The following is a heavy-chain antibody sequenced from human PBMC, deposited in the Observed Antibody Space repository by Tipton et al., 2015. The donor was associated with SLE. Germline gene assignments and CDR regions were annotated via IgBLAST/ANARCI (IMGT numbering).Heavy chain of an antibody. Sequence: QLVQSGAEVKKPGASVQVSCKASGYTFTKYDISWVRQAPGQGLEWMGWISANNGETKYAQRFQGRVSMTTDTSTSTTYMALRSPRSDDTAIYYCARECSGTGCLDYWGQGTLVTVSS. CDR3: ARECSGTGCLDY. V-gene: IGHV1-18*01. CDR1: GYTFTKYD. CDR2: ISANNGET. J-gene: IGHJ4*02. D-gene: IGHD2-8*02.